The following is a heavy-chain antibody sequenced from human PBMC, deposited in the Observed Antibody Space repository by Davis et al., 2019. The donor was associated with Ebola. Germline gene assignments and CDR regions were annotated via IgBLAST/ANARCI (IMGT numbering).Heavy chain of an antibody. Sequence: SVKVSCKASGFTFTNSAMQWVRQARGQRPEWIGSIVVGNVNTNYAQKFQGRVTMTEDTSTDTAYMELSSLRSEDTAVYYCATDSMTTVTFVYWGQGTLVTVSS. CDR1: GFTFTNSA. V-gene: IGHV1-58*02. D-gene: IGHD4-17*01. J-gene: IGHJ4*02. CDR3: ATDSMTTVTFVY. CDR2: IVVGNVNT.